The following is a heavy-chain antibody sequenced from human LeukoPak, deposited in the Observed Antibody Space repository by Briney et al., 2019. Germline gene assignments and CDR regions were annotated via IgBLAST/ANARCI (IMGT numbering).Heavy chain of an antibody. V-gene: IGHV3-30*04. Sequence: GRSLRLSCAASGFTFSSYATHWVRQAPGKGLEWVAVISYDGSNKYYADSVKGRFTISRDNSKNTLYLQMNSLRAEDTAVYYCAREPRIVVVPAAIQPIDYYGMDVWGQGTTVTVSS. CDR1: GFTFSSYA. CDR2: ISYDGSNK. J-gene: IGHJ6*02. D-gene: IGHD2-2*01. CDR3: AREPRIVVVPAAIQPIDYYGMDV.